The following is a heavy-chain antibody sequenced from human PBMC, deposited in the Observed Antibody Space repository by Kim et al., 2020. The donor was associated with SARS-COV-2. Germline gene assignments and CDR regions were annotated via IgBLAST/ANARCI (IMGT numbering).Heavy chain of an antibody. CDR2: I. CDR3: AREVAGRFDY. V-gene: IGHV3-21*01. J-gene: IGHJ4*02. Sequence: IYYADSVKGRFTIPRDNAKNSLYLQMNSLRAEDTAVYYCAREVAGRFDYWGQGTLVTVSS. D-gene: IGHD6-19*01.